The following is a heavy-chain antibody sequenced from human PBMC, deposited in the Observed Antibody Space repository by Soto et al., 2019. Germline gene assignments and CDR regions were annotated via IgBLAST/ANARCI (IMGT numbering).Heavy chain of an antibody. V-gene: IGHV3-74*01. CDR3: ARVGDWAYGGSTSCYAAAYGS. D-gene: IGHD2-2*01. Sequence: EVQLVESGGGLVQPGGSLRLSCAASGFDFSSYWMHWVRQVPGKGLVWVARRNIDESTTDYADSVKGRFTISRDNAKHVVYLQTTSLRVADTAVYYCARVGDWAYGGSTSCYAAAYGSWCQGTLVTVSS. J-gene: IGHJ5*02. CDR2: RNIDESTT. CDR1: GFDFSSYW.